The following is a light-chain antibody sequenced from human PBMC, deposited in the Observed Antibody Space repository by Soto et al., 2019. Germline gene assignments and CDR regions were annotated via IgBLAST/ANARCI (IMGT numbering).Light chain of an antibody. V-gene: IGKV3-15*01. CDR2: GAS. J-gene: IGKJ5*01. CDR1: QTVRNN. Sequence: EFVLTQSPGTLSLSPGERATLSCRASQTVRNNYLAWYQQKPGQAPRLLIYGASTRATGIPARFSGSGSGTEFTLTISSLQSEDFAVYYCQQYNNWPPAFGQGTRLENK. CDR3: QQYNNWPPA.